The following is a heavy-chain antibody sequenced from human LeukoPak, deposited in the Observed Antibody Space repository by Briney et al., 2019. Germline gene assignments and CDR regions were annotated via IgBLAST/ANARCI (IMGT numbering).Heavy chain of an antibody. V-gene: IGHV4-31*03. CDR1: GGSISSGGYY. J-gene: IGHJ2*01. Sequence: PQTLSHTCTVSGGSISSGGYYWSWIRQHPGKGLEWIGYIYYSGSTYYNPSLKSRVTISVDTSKNQFSLKLSSVTAADTAVYYCARRLEIGGYFDLWGRGTLVTVSS. CDR3: ARRLEIGGYFDL. D-gene: IGHD5-24*01. CDR2: IYYSGST.